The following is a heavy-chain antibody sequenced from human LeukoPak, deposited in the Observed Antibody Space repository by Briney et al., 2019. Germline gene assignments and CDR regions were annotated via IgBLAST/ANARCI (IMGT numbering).Heavy chain of an antibody. D-gene: IGHD6-13*01. Sequence: ASVKVSCKASGGTFSSYAISWVRQAPGQGLEWMGRIIPILGIANYAQKFQGRVTITADKSTSTAYMELSSLRSEDTAVYYCARGASSSWYTYFDYWGQGTLVTVSS. V-gene: IGHV1-69*04. CDR3: ARGASSSWYTYFDY. CDR2: IIPILGIA. J-gene: IGHJ4*02. CDR1: GGTFSSYA.